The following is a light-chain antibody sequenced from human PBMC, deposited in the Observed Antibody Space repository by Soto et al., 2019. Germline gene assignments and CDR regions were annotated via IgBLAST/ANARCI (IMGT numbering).Light chain of an antibody. CDR3: QKYNSAPLT. CDR1: QGIGVY. CDR2: AAS. J-gene: IGKJ4*01. V-gene: IGKV1-27*01. Sequence: DFQMTQSPSSVSASLGDRVTITCRASQGIGVYLAWFQQKPGNVPKLLIYAASTLQSGVPSRFSGSGSGTDFTLTISSLQPEDVATYYCQKYNSAPLTFGGGTKVEIK.